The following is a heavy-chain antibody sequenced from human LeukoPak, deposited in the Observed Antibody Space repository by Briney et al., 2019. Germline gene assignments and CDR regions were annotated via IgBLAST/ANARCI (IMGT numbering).Heavy chain of an antibody. V-gene: IGHV3-72*01. J-gene: IGHJ4*02. CDR3: SRTDATVEFDY. CDR1: GFTLSDYY. D-gene: IGHD4-23*01. Sequence: GGSLRLSCAALGFTLSDYYIDWFRQAPGKGLEWVGRSRNKANSYTTEYAVSLKGRFYISRDYSRNSLYLQMNSLKTEDTAVYYCSRTDATVEFDYWGQGTVVTVSS. CDR2: SRNKANSYTT.